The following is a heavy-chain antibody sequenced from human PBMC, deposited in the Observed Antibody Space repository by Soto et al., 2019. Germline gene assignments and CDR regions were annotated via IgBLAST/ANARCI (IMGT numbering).Heavy chain of an antibody. CDR2: TYYRSKWYY. CDR3: ARGEQYSGRIFDY. CDR1: GDSVSSNSAG. V-gene: IGHV6-1*01. Sequence: PSQTLSLTCAITGDSVSSNSAGWSWVRQSPSRGLEWLGRTYYRSKWYYEYAVSVRGRITINPDASKNQYSLQLNSVTPEDTAVYFCARGEQYSGRIFDYWGQGTLVTVSS. J-gene: IGHJ4*01. D-gene: IGHD1-26*01.